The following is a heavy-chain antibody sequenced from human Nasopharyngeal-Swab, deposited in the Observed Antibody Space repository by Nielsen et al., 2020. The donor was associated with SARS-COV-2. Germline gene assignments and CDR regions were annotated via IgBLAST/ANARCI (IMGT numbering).Heavy chain of an antibody. Sequence: SETLSLTCTVSGGSVSSGSYYWSWIRQPPGKGLEWIGYIYYSGSTNYNPSLKSRVTISVDTSKNQFSLKLSSVTAADTAVYYCAREPSMVRGPLDPWGQGTLVTVSS. CDR2: IYYSGST. J-gene: IGHJ5*02. CDR3: AREPSMVRGPLDP. V-gene: IGHV4-61*01. CDR1: GGSVSSGSYY. D-gene: IGHD3-10*01.